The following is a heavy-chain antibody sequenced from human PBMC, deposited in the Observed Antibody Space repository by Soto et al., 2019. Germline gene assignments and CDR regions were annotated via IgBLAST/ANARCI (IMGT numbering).Heavy chain of an antibody. V-gene: IGHV3-11*01. J-gene: IGHJ6*03. Sequence: PGGSLRLSCAASGFNFSDYYMSWIRQAPGKGLEWVSYISSSGSTIYYADSVKGRFTISRDNAKNSLYLQMNSLRAEDTAVYYCARVSPGGYCTNGVCPYYMDVWGKGTTVTVSS. D-gene: IGHD2-8*01. CDR2: ISSSGSTI. CDR1: GFNFSDYY. CDR3: ARVSPGGYCTNGVCPYYMDV.